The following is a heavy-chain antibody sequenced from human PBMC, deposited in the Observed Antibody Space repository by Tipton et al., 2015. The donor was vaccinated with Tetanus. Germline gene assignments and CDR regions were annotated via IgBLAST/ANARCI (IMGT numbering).Heavy chain of an antibody. CDR3: ARGGDPGYFDF. D-gene: IGHD4-17*01. V-gene: IGHV4-30-2*01. Sequence: TLSLTCTVSGGSVRGGSYYWNWIRQPPGKGLEWIGYSYASGSNYYNPSLKSRLTISVHGSKNQFSLKLSSVTAADTAVYYCARGGDPGYFDFWGQGILVTVSS. CDR2: SYASGSN. J-gene: IGHJ4*02. CDR1: GGSVRGGSYY.